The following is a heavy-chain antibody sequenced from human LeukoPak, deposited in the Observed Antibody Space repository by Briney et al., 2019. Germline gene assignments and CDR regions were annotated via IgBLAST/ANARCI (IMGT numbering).Heavy chain of an antibody. Sequence: SQTLSLTCAISGDSVSSNSAAWNWIRQSPSRGLEWLGRTYYRSKWDNEYAVSVKSRITINPDTSKNQFSLQLNSVTPEDTAVYYCARANKGYSSWYGGIDYWGQGTLVTVSS. CDR3: ARANKGYSSWYGGIDY. D-gene: IGHD6-13*01. J-gene: IGHJ4*02. V-gene: IGHV6-1*01. CDR1: GDSVSSNSAA. CDR2: TYYRSKWDN.